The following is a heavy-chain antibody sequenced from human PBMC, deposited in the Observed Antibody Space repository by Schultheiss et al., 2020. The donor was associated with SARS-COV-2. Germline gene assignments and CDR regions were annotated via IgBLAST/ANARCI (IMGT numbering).Heavy chain of an antibody. CDR1: GFTFSTYA. Sequence: GGSLRLSCAASGFTFSTYAVSWVRQAPGKWLEWVSAISGSGGNTYYADSVKGRFTISRDNTKDTLYLQVNGLRAEDTAVYYCARNYYDSSGYWDYWGQGTLVTVSS. CDR2: ISGSGGNT. CDR3: ARNYYDSSGYWDY. D-gene: IGHD3-22*01. J-gene: IGHJ4*02. V-gene: IGHV3-23*01.